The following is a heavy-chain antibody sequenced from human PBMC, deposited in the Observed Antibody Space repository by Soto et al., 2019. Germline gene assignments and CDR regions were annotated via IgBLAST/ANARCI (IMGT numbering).Heavy chain of an antibody. CDR1: GYTFTSYR. Sequence: ASVKVSCKASGYTFTSYRISWVRQAPGQGLEWMGWISAYNGNTNYAEKLQGRVTMTTDTSTSTAYMELRSLRCDDTAVYYCARCIDYGGNSGVLFDPWGQGTLVTVSS. J-gene: IGHJ5*02. V-gene: IGHV1-18*01. CDR2: ISAYNGNT. D-gene: IGHD4-17*01. CDR3: ARCIDYGGNSGVLFDP.